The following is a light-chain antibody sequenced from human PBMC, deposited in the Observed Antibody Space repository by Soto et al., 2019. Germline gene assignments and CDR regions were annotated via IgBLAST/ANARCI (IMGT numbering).Light chain of an antibody. CDR2: GAS. J-gene: IGKJ1*01. CDR3: QQYNNWPPGT. Sequence: EIVMTQSPATLSVSPGERATLSCRASQSVSSNLAWYQQKPVQAPRRLIYGASTMATGIPARFSGSGSGTEFTLTISSLQSEDFAVYYCQQYNNWPPGTFGQGTQVEIK. V-gene: IGKV3-15*01. CDR1: QSVSSN.